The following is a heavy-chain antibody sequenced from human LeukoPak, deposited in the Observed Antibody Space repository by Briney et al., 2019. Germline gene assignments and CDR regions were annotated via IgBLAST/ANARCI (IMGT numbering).Heavy chain of an antibody. J-gene: IGHJ6*04. Sequence: GSLRLSCAASGFTFSSYGMHWVRQAPGKGLEWVAVIWYDGSNKYYADSVKGRFTISRDNSKHTLYLQMNSLRAEDTAVYYCARVLAVAGNPYYYGMDVWGKGTAVTVSS. CDR3: ARVLAVAGNPYYYGMDV. CDR1: GFTFSSYG. D-gene: IGHD6-19*01. CDR2: IWYDGSNK. V-gene: IGHV3-33*01.